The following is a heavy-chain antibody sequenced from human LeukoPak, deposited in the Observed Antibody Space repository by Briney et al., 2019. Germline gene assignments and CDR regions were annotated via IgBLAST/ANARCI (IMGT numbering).Heavy chain of an antibody. V-gene: IGHV4-59*05. Sequence: SETLSLTCTVSGGSISSYYWSWIRQPPGKGLEWIGSIYYSGSTYYNTSLKTRVTISVDTSKNQFSLKLSSVAAADTAVYYCARKGTYYDILTGYYAGWVDYWGQGTQVTVSS. D-gene: IGHD3-9*01. CDR1: GGSISSYY. J-gene: IGHJ4*02. CDR2: IYYSGST. CDR3: ARKGTYYDILTGYYAGWVDY.